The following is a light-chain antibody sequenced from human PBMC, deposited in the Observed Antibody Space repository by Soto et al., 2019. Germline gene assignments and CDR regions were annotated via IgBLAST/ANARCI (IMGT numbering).Light chain of an antibody. Sequence: QSALTQPASVSGSPGQSITISCTGTSSDVGGHNYVSWYQIHPGKAPKVVIYEVTNRPSGISDRFSGSKSGNTASLTISGLQDEDEANYYCGSYTTSSTWVFGGGTQLTVL. CDR2: EVT. J-gene: IGLJ3*02. CDR3: GSYTTSSTWV. V-gene: IGLV2-14*01. CDR1: SSDVGGHNY.